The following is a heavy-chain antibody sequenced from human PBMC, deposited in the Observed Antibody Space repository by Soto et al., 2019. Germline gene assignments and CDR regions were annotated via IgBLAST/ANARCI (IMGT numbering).Heavy chain of an antibody. D-gene: IGHD2-2*01. CDR2: ISYDGSQH. CDR1: GFNFSISA. Sequence: GGSLRLSCAASGFNFSISAMHWVRQAPGKGLDWVGVISYDGSQHYYADSVKGRFTISRDNAKNTLYLRMDSLRPEDTAVYYCARDVDHIPPDYWGQGTLVTASS. CDR3: ARDVDHIPPDY. V-gene: IGHV3-30-3*01. J-gene: IGHJ4*02.